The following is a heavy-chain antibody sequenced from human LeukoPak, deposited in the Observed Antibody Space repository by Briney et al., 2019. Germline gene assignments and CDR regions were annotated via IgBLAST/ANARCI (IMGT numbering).Heavy chain of an antibody. CDR1: GFTFSSYA. D-gene: IGHD6-13*01. Sequence: GGSLRLSCAASGFTFSSYAMSWVRQAPGKGLEWVSAISGSGGSTYYADSVKGRFTISRDNSKNTLYLQMNSLRAEDTAVYYCARDLIAAAGTMESYWGQGTLVTVSS. CDR2: ISGSGGST. V-gene: IGHV3-23*01. J-gene: IGHJ4*02. CDR3: ARDLIAAAGTMESY.